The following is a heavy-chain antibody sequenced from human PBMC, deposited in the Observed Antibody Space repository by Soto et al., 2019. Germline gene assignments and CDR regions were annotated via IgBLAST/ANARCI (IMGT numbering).Heavy chain of an antibody. CDR2: IWYDGSNK. D-gene: IGHD3-9*01. Sequence: GGSLRLSCAASGFTFSSYGMHWVRQAPGKGLEWVAVIWYDGSNKYYADSVKGRFTISRDNSKNTLYLQMNSLRAEDTAVYYCARDLRYFDWLDYYGMDVWGQGTTVTVSS. J-gene: IGHJ6*02. CDR3: ARDLRYFDWLDYYGMDV. CDR1: GFTFSSYG. V-gene: IGHV3-33*01.